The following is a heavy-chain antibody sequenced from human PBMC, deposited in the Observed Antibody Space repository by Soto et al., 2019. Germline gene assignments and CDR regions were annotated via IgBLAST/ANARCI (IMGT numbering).Heavy chain of an antibody. V-gene: IGHV3-48*01. J-gene: IGHJ4*02. CDR3: ARDGSTSPNDY. D-gene: IGHD2-2*01. CDR2: ISSSSSTI. Sequence: GGSLRLSCAASGFTFSSYSMNWVRQAPGKGLEWVSYISSSSSTIYYADSVKGRFTISRDNAKNSLYLQMNSLRAEDTAVYYCARDGSTSPNDYWGQGTLVTVSS. CDR1: GFTFSSYS.